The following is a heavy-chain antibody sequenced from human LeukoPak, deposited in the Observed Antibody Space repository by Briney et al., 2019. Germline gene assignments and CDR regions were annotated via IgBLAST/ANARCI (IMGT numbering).Heavy chain of an antibody. V-gene: IGHV3-9*01. Sequence: GGSPRLSCAASGFTFSSYAMHWVRQAPGKGLEWVSGISWNSGSIGYADSVKGRFTISRDNAKNSLYLQMNSLRAEDTALYYCAKTYCSSTSCLYFDYWGQGTLVTVSS. D-gene: IGHD2-2*01. J-gene: IGHJ4*02. CDR2: ISWNSGSI. CDR1: GFTFSSYA. CDR3: AKTYCSSTSCLYFDY.